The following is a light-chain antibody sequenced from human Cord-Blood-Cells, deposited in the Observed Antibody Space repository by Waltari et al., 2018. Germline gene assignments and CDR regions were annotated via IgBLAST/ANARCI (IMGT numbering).Light chain of an antibody. CDR2: EVS. J-gene: IGLJ1*01. Sequence: QSALTQPASVSGSPGKSITISCTGTSSDVGGYNYVSWYQQHPGKAPKLMIYEVSNRPSGVFNLFSGSKSGHTASLTISGLQAEDEADYYCSSYTSSSTLVFGTGTKVTPL. CDR1: SSDVGGYNY. V-gene: IGLV2-14*01. CDR3: SSYTSSSTLV.